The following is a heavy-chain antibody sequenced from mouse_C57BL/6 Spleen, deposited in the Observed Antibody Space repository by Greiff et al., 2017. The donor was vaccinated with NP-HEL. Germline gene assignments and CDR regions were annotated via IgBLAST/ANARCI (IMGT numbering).Heavy chain of an antibody. D-gene: IGHD1-1*01. Sequence: QVQLQQSGAELVRPGASVTLSCKASGYTFTDYEMHWVKQTPVHGLEWIGAIDPETGGTAYNQKFKGKAILTADKSSSTAYMELRSLTSEDSAVYYCTRRGLLENYAMDYWGQGTSVTVSS. CDR2: IDPETGGT. J-gene: IGHJ4*01. CDR3: TRRGLLENYAMDY. V-gene: IGHV1-15*01. CDR1: GYTFTDYE.